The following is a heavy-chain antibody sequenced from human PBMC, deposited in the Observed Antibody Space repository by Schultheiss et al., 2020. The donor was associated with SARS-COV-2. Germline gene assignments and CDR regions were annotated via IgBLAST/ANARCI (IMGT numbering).Heavy chain of an antibody. Sequence: GGSLRLSCAASGFTFSSYAMSWVRQAPGKGLEWVAVISYDGSNKYYADSVKGRFTISRDNSKNTLYLQMNSLRAEDTAVYYCARDANYYGSGSYNYFDYWGQGTLVTVSS. D-gene: IGHD3-10*01. J-gene: IGHJ4*02. CDR2: ISYDGSNK. CDR3: ARDANYYGSGSYNYFDY. CDR1: GFTFSSYA. V-gene: IGHV3-30*04.